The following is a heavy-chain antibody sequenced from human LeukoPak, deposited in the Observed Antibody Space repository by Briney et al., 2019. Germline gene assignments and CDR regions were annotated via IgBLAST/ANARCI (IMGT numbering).Heavy chain of an antibody. D-gene: IGHD5-18*01. V-gene: IGHV4-39*07. CDR1: GGSISSSSYY. CDR3: ARGRTWIQPIDY. CDR2: IYYSGST. J-gene: IGHJ4*02. Sequence: SETLSLTCTVSGGSISSSSYYWGWIRQPPGKGLEWIGSIYYSGSTYYNPSLKSRVTISVDTSKNQFSLKLSSVTAADTAVYYCARGRTWIQPIDYWGQGTLVTVSS.